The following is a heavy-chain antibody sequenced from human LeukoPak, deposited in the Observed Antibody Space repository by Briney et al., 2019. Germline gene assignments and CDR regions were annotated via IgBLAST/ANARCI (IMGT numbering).Heavy chain of an antibody. CDR1: GFTFSDYY. V-gene: IGHV3-11*01. Sequence: GGSLRLSCAASGFTFSDYYMNWIRQAPGKGLEWLSYISASSGTRYYADSVKGRFTVSRDNAKNSLYLQMNSLRAQDTAVYYCARGLAANDWFDPWGQGTLVTVSS. CDR3: ARGLAANDWFDP. D-gene: IGHD2-15*01. J-gene: IGHJ5*02. CDR2: ISASSGTR.